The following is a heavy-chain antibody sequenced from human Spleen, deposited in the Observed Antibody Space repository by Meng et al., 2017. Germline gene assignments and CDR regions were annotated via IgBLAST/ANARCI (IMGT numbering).Heavy chain of an antibody. Sequence: ASVKVSCKPSGYNFPDYYIHWVRRAPGQGLEWMGRINPKSGDTQYAQRFQGRVTMTRDTSISTAYMELSRLRSDDTAVYYCARDSSRGAICGVDWFNPWGQGTLVTVSS. J-gene: IGHJ5*02. CDR1: GYNFPDYY. D-gene: IGHD3-3*01. V-gene: IGHV1-2*06. CDR3: ARDSSRGAICGVDWFNP. CDR2: INPKSGDT.